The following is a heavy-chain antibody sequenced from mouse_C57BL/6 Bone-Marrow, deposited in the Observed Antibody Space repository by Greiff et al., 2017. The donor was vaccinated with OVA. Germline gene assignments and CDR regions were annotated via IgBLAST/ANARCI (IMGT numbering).Heavy chain of an antibody. CDR3: ARDGVTTGDYFDY. D-gene: IGHD1-1*01. Sequence: VQGVESGAELAKPGASVKLSCKASGYTFTSYWMHWVKQRPGQGLEWIGYINPSSGYTKYNQKFKDKATLTADKSSSTAYMQLSSLTYEDSAVYYCARDGVTTGDYFDYWGQGTTLTVSS. CDR1: GYTFTSYW. V-gene: IGHV1-7*01. J-gene: IGHJ2*01. CDR2: INPSSGYT.